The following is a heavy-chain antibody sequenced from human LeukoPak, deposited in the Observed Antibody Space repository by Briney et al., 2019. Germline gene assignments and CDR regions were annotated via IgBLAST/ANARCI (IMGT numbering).Heavy chain of an antibody. CDR1: GYTSTGYY. J-gene: IGHJ4*02. Sequence: ASVRVSCMASGYTSTGYYMHWVRHAPGPGLEWMGRINPNSGGTNYAQTFQGRVTMTRDTSISTAYMELSRLRSDDTAVYYCARIVIAAAGTDLDYWGQGTLVTVSS. CDR3: ARIVIAAAGTDLDY. D-gene: IGHD6-13*01. V-gene: IGHV1-2*06. CDR2: INPNSGGT.